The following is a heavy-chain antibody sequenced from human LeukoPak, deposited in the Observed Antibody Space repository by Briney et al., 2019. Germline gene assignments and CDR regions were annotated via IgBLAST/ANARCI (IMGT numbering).Heavy chain of an antibody. CDR1: GFTVSSNY. J-gene: IGHJ6*02. V-gene: IGHV3-66*04. CDR3: ASHPYYYGSGSYHGAYYYGMDV. Sequence: GGSLRLSCAASGFTVSSNYMSWVRQAPGKGLEWVSVIYSGGSTYYADSVKGRFTISRDNSKNTLYLQMNSLRAEDTAVYYCASHPYYYGSGSYHGAYYYGMDVWGQGTTVTVSS. D-gene: IGHD3-10*01. CDR2: IYSGGST.